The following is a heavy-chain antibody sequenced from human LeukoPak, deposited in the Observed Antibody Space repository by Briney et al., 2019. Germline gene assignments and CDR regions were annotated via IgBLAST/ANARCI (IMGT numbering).Heavy chain of an antibody. D-gene: IGHD1-26*01. V-gene: IGHV3-7*01. Sequence: HPGGSLRLSCAASGFTFSSYWMSWVRQAPGKGLEWVANIKQDGSEKYYMDSVKGRFTISRDNAKNSLYLQMNSLRAEDTAVYYCTRGDLVGVTGRAYQHWGQGTLATVSS. CDR1: GFTFSSYW. CDR3: TRGDLVGVTGRAYQH. CDR2: IKQDGSEK. J-gene: IGHJ1*01.